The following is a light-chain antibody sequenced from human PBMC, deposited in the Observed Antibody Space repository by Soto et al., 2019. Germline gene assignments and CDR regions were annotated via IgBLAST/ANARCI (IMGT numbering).Light chain of an antibody. CDR2: TAS. V-gene: IGKV1-39*01. CDR3: QQSYTTPYT. Sequence: DIQMTQSPSSLSASVGDRVTITCRASQSISHLVNWYQQKPGKAPRLLIYTASRLQSGVPPRFSGSRSGADFTLTVSSLQPEDFATYYCQQSYTTPYTFGQGTKLDIK. J-gene: IGKJ2*01. CDR1: QSISHL.